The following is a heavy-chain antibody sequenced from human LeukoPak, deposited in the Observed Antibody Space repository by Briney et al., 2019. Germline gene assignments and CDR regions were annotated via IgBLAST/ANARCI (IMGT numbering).Heavy chain of an antibody. CDR3: ARAVSGSYFDY. Sequence: SETLSLTCTVSDGSISSGSYYWSWIRQPAGKGLEWIGRIYTSGSTNYNPSLESRVTISVDTSKNQFSLKLSSVTAADTAVYYCARAVSGSYFDYWGQGTLVTVSS. CDR1: DGSISSGSYY. CDR2: IYTSGST. V-gene: IGHV4-61*02. J-gene: IGHJ4*02. D-gene: IGHD1-26*01.